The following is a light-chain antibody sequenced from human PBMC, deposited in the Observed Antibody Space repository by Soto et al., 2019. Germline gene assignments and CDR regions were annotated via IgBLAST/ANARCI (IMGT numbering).Light chain of an antibody. CDR1: QSVFSN. V-gene: IGKV1-12*01. CDR2: DAS. Sequence: MTQSPATLSVSPGDRVTLSCRASQSVFSNLAWYQQKPEKAPKLVIYDASSLQSGVPSRFSGSGSGTDFTLTISSLQPEDFATYYCQQANSFPLTFGGGTKVEI. CDR3: QQANSFPLT. J-gene: IGKJ4*01.